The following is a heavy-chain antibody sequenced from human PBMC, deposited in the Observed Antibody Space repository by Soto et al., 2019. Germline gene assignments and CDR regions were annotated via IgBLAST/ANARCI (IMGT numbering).Heavy chain of an antibody. CDR2: IYYNGNN. CDR1: GASLSSGDFY. V-gene: IGHV4-30-4*01. Sequence: HVQLQESGPGLVKPSQTLSLTCNVSGASLSSGDFYWSWIRQPPGKGLEWIAFIYYNGNNFYNPALKRRVTIAIDTSNNQFSLKVRSVTAADTAVYYCASERRGGDSDGGADYWGQGTLVTVSS. CDR3: ASERRGGDSDGGADY. J-gene: IGHJ4*02. D-gene: IGHD2-21*02.